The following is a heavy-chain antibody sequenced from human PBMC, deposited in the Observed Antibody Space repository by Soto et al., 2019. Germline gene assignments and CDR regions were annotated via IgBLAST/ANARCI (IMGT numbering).Heavy chain of an antibody. V-gene: IGHV4-61*01. J-gene: IGHJ6*02. D-gene: IGHD6-19*01. Sequence: SETLSLTWTVSGGSVSSGIYYWIWIRQPPGKGLEWIGYIYYSGSTNYNPSLKSRVTISVDTSKNQFSLKLSSVTAADTAVYYCARELYSSGWYTPYYYYYGMDVWGQGTTVTVSS. CDR1: GGSVSSGIYY. CDR2: IYYSGST. CDR3: ARELYSSGWYTPYYYYYGMDV.